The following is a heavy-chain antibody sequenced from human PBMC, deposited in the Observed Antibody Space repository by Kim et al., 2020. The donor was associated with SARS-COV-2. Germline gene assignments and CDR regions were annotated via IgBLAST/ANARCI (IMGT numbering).Heavy chain of an antibody. V-gene: IGHV1-2*06. J-gene: IGHJ4*02. CDR1: GYTFTGYY. CDR2: INPNSGGT. Sequence: ASVKVSCKASGYTFTGYYMHWVRQAPGQGLEWMGRINPNSGGTNYAQKFQGRVTMTRDTSISTAYMELSRLRSDDTAVYYCARVEDLYSGSYYYDYWGQGTLVTVSS. CDR3: ARVEDLYSGSYYYDY. D-gene: IGHD1-26*01.